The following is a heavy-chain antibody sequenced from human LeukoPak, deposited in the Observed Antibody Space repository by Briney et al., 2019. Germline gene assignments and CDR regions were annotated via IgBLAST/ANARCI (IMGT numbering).Heavy chain of an antibody. D-gene: IGHD2-2*01. CDR3: ARHQIVVVPAAMANWFDP. J-gene: IGHJ5*02. V-gene: IGHV4-39*01. CDR1: GGSISSSSYY. CDR2: IYYSGST. Sequence: PSETLSLTCTVSGGSISSSSYYWGWIRQPPGKGLEWIRSIYYSGSTYYNPSLKSRVTISVDTSKNQFSLKLSSVTAADTAVYYCARHQIVVVPAAMANWFDPWGQGTLVTVSS.